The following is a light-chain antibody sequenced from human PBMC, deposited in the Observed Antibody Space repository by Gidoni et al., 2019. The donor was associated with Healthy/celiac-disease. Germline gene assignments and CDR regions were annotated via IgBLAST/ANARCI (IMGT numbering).Light chain of an antibody. J-gene: IGLJ2*01. CDR3: AAWDDSLNGVV. V-gene: IGLV1-44*01. Sequence: QSVLTQPPSASGTPGQRVTISCSGSSSNIGSNTVNWYQHLPGTAPKLLNYSNNQRPSGVPDRFSGSKSGTSAALAISGLQSEDEADYYCAAWDDSLNGVVFGGGTKLTVL. CDR1: SSNIGSNT. CDR2: SNN.